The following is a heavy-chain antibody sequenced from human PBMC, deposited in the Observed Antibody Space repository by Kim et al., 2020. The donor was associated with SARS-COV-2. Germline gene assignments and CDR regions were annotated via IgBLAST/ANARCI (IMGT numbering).Heavy chain of an antibody. V-gene: IGHV3-30*02. Sequence: DAVKGRFTISRDNSKNTLYMQMNSLRAEDTAVYYCAKREMATMGYGMDVWGQGTTVTVSS. J-gene: IGHJ6*02. D-gene: IGHD2-8*01. CDR3: AKREMATMGYGMDV.